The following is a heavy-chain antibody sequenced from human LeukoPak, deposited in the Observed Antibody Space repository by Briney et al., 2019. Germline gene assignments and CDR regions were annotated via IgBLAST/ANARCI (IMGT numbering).Heavy chain of an antibody. J-gene: IGHJ4*02. CDR2: LYPGDSDT. CDR3: ARRGSYLPLDY. Sequence: VRPVPXXGLEGMALLYPGDSDTSYSPSFQGQVTISADKSISTAYLQWSSLKASDTAMYYCARRGSYLPLDYWGQGTLVTVSS. D-gene: IGHD1-26*01. V-gene: IGHV5-51*01.